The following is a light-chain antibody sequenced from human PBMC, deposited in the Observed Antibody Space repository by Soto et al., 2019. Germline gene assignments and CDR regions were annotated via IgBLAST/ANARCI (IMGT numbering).Light chain of an antibody. Sequence: QSVLTQPRSVSGSPGQSVTISCTGTNSDVGGYNYVSWYQHHPGKAPKLIIYDVNKRPSGVPDRFSGSKSGNTASLTISGLQADDESDYYCCSYAGSYSVLFGGGTQLTVL. CDR1: NSDVGGYNY. V-gene: IGLV2-11*01. CDR3: CSYAGSYSVL. J-gene: IGLJ2*01. CDR2: DVN.